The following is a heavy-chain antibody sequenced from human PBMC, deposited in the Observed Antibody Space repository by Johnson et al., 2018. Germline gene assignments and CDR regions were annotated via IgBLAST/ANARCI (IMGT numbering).Heavy chain of an antibody. J-gene: IGHJ4*02. Sequence: VQLVETGAEVKKPGESLKISCKGAGYSFATYWIGWVRQMPGKGLEWMGIIYPGDSDTRYSPSFQGQVPISADKSISTTYLQWSSLKASDTAMSYCARHERGSSNWQRIGVDYWGQGTLVTVSS. D-gene: IGHD6-13*01. CDR2: IYPGDSDT. CDR1: GYSFATYW. V-gene: IGHV5-51*01. CDR3: ARHERGSSNWQRIGVDY.